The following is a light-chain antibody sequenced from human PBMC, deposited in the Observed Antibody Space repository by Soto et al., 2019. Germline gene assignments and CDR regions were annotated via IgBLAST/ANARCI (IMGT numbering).Light chain of an antibody. J-gene: IGKJ1*01. CDR1: QSVSGH. Sequence: EIVMTQSPATLSVSPGERATISCRASQSVSGHLAWYQQKPGQAPRLLIDGASTRATGIPARFSGSGSGTEFTLTISSLQSEDFAVYYCQQYNNWPRTFGQGTKVEIK. V-gene: IGKV3-15*01. CDR3: QQYNNWPRT. CDR2: GAS.